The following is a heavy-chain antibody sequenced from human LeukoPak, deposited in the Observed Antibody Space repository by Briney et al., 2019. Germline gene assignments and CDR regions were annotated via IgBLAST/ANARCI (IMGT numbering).Heavy chain of an antibody. D-gene: IGHD3-3*01. CDR3: AGVLKAPYYDFWSGYSPKEYYFDY. J-gene: IGHJ4*02. V-gene: IGHV1-18*01. Sequence: GASVKVSCKASGYTFTSYGISWVRQAPGQGLEWMGWVSAYNGNTNYAQKLQGRVTMTTDTSTSTAYMELRSLRSDDTAVYYCAGVLKAPYYDFWSGYSPKEYYFDYWGQGTLVTVSS. CDR2: VSAYNGNT. CDR1: GYTFTSYG.